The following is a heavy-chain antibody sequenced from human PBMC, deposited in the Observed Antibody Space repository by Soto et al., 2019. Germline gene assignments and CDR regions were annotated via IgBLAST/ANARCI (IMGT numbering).Heavy chain of an antibody. Sequence: GGSLRLSCAASGFTFSSYAMSWVRQAPGKGLEWVSAISGSGGSTYYADSVKGRFTISRDNSKNTLYLQMNSLRAEDTAVYYCAHSLPIGDYESQPYRDYYYMDVWGKGTTVTVSS. CDR2: ISGSGGST. CDR1: GFTFSSYA. D-gene: IGHD4-17*01. V-gene: IGHV3-23*01. J-gene: IGHJ6*03. CDR3: AHSLPIGDYESQPYRDYYYMDV.